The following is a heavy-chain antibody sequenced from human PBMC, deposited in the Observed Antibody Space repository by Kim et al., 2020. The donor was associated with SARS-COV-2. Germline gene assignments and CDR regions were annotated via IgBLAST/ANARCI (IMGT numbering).Heavy chain of an antibody. CDR1: GGSFSGYY. Sequence: SETLSLTCAVYGGSFSGYYWSWIRQPPGKGLEWIGEINHSGSTNYNPSLKSRVTISVDTSKNQFSLKLSSVTAADTAVYYCASSPGGPRERGTMVRGVIISYWGQGTLVTVSS. D-gene: IGHD3-10*01. V-gene: IGHV4-34*01. CDR2: INHSGST. J-gene: IGHJ4*02. CDR3: ASSPGGPRERGTMVRGVIISY.